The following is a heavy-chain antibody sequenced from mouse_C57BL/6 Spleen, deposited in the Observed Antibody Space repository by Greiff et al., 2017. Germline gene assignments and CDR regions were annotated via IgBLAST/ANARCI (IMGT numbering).Heavy chain of an antibody. V-gene: IGHV5-6*02. J-gene: IGHJ3*01. CDR3: ARHGDYDEGFAY. D-gene: IGHD2-4*01. Sequence: DVMLVESGGDLVKPGGSLKLSCAASGFTFSSYGMSWVRQTPDKRLEWVATISSGGSYTYYPDSVKGRFTISRDNAKNTLYLQMSSLKSEDTAMYYCARHGDYDEGFAYWGQGTLVTVSA. CDR1: GFTFSSYG. CDR2: ISSGGSYT.